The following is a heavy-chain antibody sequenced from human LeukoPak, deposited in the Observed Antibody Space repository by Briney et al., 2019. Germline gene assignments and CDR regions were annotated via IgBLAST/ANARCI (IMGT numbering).Heavy chain of an antibody. J-gene: IGHJ5*02. D-gene: IGHD6-19*01. CDR2: IYYSGST. CDR3: ARQDIVVAGQRGWFDP. CDR1: GGSISSSSYY. Sequence: SETLSLTCTVSGGSISSSSYYWGWIRQPPGKGLEWIGSIYYSGSTYYNPSLKSRVTISVDTSKNQFSLKLSSVTAADTAVYYCARQDIVVAGQRGWFDPWGQGTLVTVSS. V-gene: IGHV4-39*01.